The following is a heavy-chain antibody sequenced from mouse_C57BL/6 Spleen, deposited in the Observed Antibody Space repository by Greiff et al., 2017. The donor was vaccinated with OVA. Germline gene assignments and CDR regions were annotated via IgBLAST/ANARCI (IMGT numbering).Heavy chain of an antibody. Sequence: VQLVESGGGLVQPGGSLSLSCAASGFTFTDYYMSWVRQPPGKALEWLGFIRNKANGYTTEYSASVKGRFTISRDNSQSILYLQMNALRAEDSATYYCARYLFYYGSSPYYAMDYWGQGTSVTVSS. D-gene: IGHD1-1*01. V-gene: IGHV7-3*01. CDR1: GFTFTDYY. J-gene: IGHJ4*01. CDR3: ARYLFYYGSSPYYAMDY. CDR2: IRNKANGYTT.